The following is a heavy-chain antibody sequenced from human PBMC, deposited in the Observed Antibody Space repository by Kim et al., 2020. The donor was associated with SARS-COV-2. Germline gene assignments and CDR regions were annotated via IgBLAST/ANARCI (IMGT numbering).Heavy chain of an antibody. J-gene: IGHJ3*02. V-gene: IGHV4-59*01. CDR2: IYYSGST. D-gene: IGHD4-17*01. CDR1: GGSISSYY. CDR3: ARDTHYDYGDYVVDGGAFDI. Sequence: SETLSLTCTVSGGSISSYYWSWIRQPPGKGLEWIGYIYYSGSTNYNPSLKSRVTISVDTSKNQFSLKLSSVTAADTAVYYCARDTHYDYGDYVVDGGAFDIWGQGTMVTVSS.